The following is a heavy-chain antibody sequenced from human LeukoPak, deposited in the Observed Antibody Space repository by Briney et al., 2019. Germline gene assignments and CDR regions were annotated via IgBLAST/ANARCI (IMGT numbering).Heavy chain of an antibody. J-gene: IGHJ6*02. Sequence: SETLSLTCTVSGGSISSYYWSWIRKPPGKGLEWIGYIYYSGSTNYNPSLKSRVTISVDTSKNQFSLKLSSVTAADTAVYYCARLTPRYYYYGMDVWGQGTTVTVSS. CDR2: IYYSGST. V-gene: IGHV4-59*01. CDR3: ARLTPRYYYYGMDV. CDR1: GGSISSYY.